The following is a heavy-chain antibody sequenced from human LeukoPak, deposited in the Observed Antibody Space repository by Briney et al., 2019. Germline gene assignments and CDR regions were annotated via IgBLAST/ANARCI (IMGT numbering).Heavy chain of an antibody. V-gene: IGHV4-39*07. J-gene: IGHJ4*02. CDR1: GGSISRSSNW. CDR3: ARGDGGYGY. CDR2: IYDSGNT. Sequence: SETLSLTCTVSGGSISRSSNWWGWVRQPPGKGLEWIGTIYDSGNTFYNPSLKSRVTISVDTSKNQFSLKLSSVTAADTAVYYCARGDGGYGYWGQGTLVTVSS. D-gene: IGHD1-1*01.